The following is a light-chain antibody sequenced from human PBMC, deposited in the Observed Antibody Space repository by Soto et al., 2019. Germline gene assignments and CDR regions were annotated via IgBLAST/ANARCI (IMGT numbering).Light chain of an antibody. J-gene: IGKJ3*01. CDR2: DAS. Sequence: EIVLTQSPATLSLSPGERATLSCRASQSVSSYLAWYQQKPGQAPRLLIYDASNRATGIPARFSGSGSGTDFTLTISSLEPEDFAVYYCQQRSNWPSFTFGPGTRWIS. CDR1: QSVSSY. CDR3: QQRSNWPSFT. V-gene: IGKV3-11*01.